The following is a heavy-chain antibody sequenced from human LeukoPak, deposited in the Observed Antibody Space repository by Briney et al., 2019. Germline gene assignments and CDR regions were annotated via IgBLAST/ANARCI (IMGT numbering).Heavy chain of an antibody. Sequence: GGSLRLSCAASGFTFSSYWMSWVRQAPGKGLEWVANIKQDGSEKYYVDSMKGRFTISRDNAKNSLYLQMNSLRAEDTAVYYCARTFSPHQYYDFWSGYYYYGMDVWGQGTTVTVSS. CDR3: ARTFSPHQYYDFWSGYYYYGMDV. V-gene: IGHV3-7*01. CDR1: GFTFSSYW. CDR2: IKQDGSEK. D-gene: IGHD3-3*01. J-gene: IGHJ6*02.